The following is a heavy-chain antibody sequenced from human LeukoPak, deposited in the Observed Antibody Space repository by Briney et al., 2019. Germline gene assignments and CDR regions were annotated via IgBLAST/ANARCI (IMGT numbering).Heavy chain of an antibody. CDR2: ISSTGSYT. V-gene: IGHV3-11*05. CDR1: GFTFSDYY. CDR3: AGGAYDCSSTSCYACN. J-gene: IGHJ4*02. Sequence: GGSLRLSCAASGFTFSDYYMSWIRQAPGKGLEWVSYISSTGSYTNYADSVKGRFTISRDNAKSSLYLQMNSLRAEDTAVYYCAGGAYDCSSTSCYACNWGQGTLVTVSS. D-gene: IGHD2-2*01.